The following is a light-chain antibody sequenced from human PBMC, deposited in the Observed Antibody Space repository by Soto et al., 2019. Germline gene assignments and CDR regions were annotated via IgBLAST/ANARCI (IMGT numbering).Light chain of an antibody. CDR2: NAS. J-gene: IGKJ4*01. V-gene: IGKV3-20*01. CDR3: QEYARSPHA. CDR1: QTIARNY. Sequence: DIVLTQSPGTLSLSPGETATLSCRASQTIARNYLAWYQQSPGQAPRLLIYNASTVATAIPDRFSGSGAGTDITLTISRLKIEDFAVYFCQEYARSPHAFGGGTKVVIK.